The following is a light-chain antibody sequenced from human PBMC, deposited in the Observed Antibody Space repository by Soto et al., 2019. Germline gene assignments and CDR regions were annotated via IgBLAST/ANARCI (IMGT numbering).Light chain of an antibody. Sequence: IVLTQSPATLSLSPGKRATLSCRASQNISNYLIWYQQKPGQAPRLLIYDVSNRATGIPDRFSGNGSGTDFTLTISRLEPEDFAVYYCQQYGSSPVTFGQGTKVDIK. CDR3: QQYGSSPVT. V-gene: IGKV3-20*01. J-gene: IGKJ1*01. CDR2: DVS. CDR1: QNISNY.